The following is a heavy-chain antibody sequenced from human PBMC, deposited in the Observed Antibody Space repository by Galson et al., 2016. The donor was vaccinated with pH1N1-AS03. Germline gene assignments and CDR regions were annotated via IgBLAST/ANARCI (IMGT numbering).Heavy chain of an antibody. CDR3: ARDHGNNRPFDM. Sequence: SETLSLTCTVSGGSISSTIFYWGWIRQSPAKGLEWIGNVYQSGTTYYNPSLKRRVTISVDTSKDQFSLKLTSVTAADTATYFCARDHGNNRPFDMWGPGSLVVVSS. CDR2: VYQSGTT. J-gene: IGHJ4*01. D-gene: IGHD5-24*01. CDR1: GGSISSTIFY. V-gene: IGHV4-39*07.